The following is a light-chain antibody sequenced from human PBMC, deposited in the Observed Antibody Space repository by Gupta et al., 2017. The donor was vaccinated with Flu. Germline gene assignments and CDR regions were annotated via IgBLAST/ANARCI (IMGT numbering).Light chain of an antibody. CDR3: QQSDSTLWT. V-gene: IGKV1-39*01. Sequence: DIQMTQSPSSLSASVGDRVTITCRASQSISIYLNWYQQKPGKAPKLLIYAASSLQSGVPSRFSGSGSGTDFTLTISRLQPEDFATYYCQQSDSTLWTFGQGTKVEIK. J-gene: IGKJ1*01. CDR1: QSISIY. CDR2: AAS.